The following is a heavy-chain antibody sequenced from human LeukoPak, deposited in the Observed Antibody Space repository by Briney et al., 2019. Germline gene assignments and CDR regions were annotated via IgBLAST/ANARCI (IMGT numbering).Heavy chain of an antibody. V-gene: IGHV3-21*01. J-gene: IGHJ4*02. CDR1: GFTFSSYS. D-gene: IGHD3-3*01. CDR2: ISSSYI. Sequence: GGSLRLSCAASGFTFSSYSMNWVRQAPGKGLEWVSSISSSYIYYADSVKGRFTISRDNAKNSLYLQMNSLRAEDTAVYYCARDLPPGFWSGSLDYWGQGTLVTVSS. CDR3: ARDLPPGFWSGSLDY.